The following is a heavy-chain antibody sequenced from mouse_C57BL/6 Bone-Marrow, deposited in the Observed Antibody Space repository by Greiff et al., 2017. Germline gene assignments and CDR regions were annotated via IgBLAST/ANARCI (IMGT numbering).Heavy chain of an antibody. V-gene: IGHV1-50*01. CDR2: IDPSDSYT. CDR3: ARETTVVALDY. Sequence: QVQLKQPGAELVKPGASVKLSCKASGYTFTSYWMQWVKQRPGQGLEWIGEIDPSDSYTNYNQKFKGKATLTVDTSSSTAYMQLSSLTSEDSAVYYCARETTVVALDYWGQGTTLTVSS. J-gene: IGHJ2*01. CDR1: GYTFTSYW. D-gene: IGHD1-1*01.